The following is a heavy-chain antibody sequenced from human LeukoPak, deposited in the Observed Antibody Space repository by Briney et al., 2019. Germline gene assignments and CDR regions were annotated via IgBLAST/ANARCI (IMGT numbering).Heavy chain of an antibody. CDR2: INYSGST. V-gene: IGHV4-39*01. J-gene: IGHJ4*02. Sequence: SETLSLTCTVSGGSISSSSYYWGWIRQPPGKGLEWIGSINYSGSTYYNPSLKSRVTISIDTSENQFSLKLASVTAADTAVYYCARQIGAGRWSFDYWGQGTLVTASS. D-gene: IGHD4-23*01. CDR3: ARQIGAGRWSFDY. CDR1: GGSISSSSYY.